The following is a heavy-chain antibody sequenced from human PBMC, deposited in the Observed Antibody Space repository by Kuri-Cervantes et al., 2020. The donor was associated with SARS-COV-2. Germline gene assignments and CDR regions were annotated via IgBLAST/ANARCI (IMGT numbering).Heavy chain of an antibody. J-gene: IGHJ5*02. V-gene: IGHV1-46*01. Sequence: ASVKVSCKASGYTFTSYYMHWVRQAPGQGLEWMGIINPSGGSTSYAQKFQGGVTMTRDTSTSTVYMELSSLRSEDTAVYYCARAGIDYGDFPLGFDPWGQGTLVTVSS. D-gene: IGHD4-17*01. CDR1: GYTFTSYY. CDR3: ARAGIDYGDFPLGFDP. CDR2: INPSGGST.